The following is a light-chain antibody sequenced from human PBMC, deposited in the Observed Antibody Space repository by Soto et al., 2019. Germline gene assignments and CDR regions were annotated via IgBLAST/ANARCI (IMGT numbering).Light chain of an antibody. J-gene: IGKJ5*01. CDR2: AAS. CDR1: KGISSW. CDR3: HQANSFPIT. Sequence: DIQMTQSPSSVSASVGDRVTITCRASKGISSWLAWYQQKPGKAPKLLIYAASSLQSGVQSRFIGSSSGTDFTLTISSLQPENFATYYCHQANSFPITFGQGTRLEIK. V-gene: IGKV1-12*01.